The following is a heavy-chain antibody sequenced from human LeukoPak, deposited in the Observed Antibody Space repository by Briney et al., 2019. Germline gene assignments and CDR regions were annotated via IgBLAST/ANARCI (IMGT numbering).Heavy chain of an antibody. Sequence: ASVKVSCKASGGTFSSYAISWVRQAPGQGLEWMGRIIPIFGIANYAQKFQGRVTITADKSTSTAYMELSSLRSEDTAVYYCARSWYYYDSRGSLDYWGQGTLVTVSS. CDR1: GGTFSSYA. CDR2: IIPIFGIA. J-gene: IGHJ4*02. CDR3: ARSWYYYDSRGSLDY. D-gene: IGHD3-22*01. V-gene: IGHV1-69*04.